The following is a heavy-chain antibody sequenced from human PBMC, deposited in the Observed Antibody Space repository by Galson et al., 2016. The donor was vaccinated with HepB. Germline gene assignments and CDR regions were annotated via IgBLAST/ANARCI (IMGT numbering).Heavy chain of an antibody. V-gene: IGHV3-23*01. CDR1: GFTFSSYV. J-gene: IGHJ2*01. CDR3: AKDYSNYFWYFDF. Sequence: SLRLSCAASGFTFSSYVMSWVRQAPGKGLEWVSVIRGSGGSTYYADSVKGRFTISRDNSKNTMYLQMNSLRAEDTAVYYCAKDYSNYFWYFDFWGRGTLVTVSS. CDR2: IRGSGGST. D-gene: IGHD4-11*01.